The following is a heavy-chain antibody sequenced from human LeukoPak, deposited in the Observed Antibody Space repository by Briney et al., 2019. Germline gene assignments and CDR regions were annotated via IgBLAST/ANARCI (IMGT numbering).Heavy chain of an antibody. V-gene: IGHV7-4-1*02. J-gene: IGHJ4*02. D-gene: IGHD2-21*02. CDR1: GYTFTSYA. CDR3: ARDGGCGGDCPLDY. Sequence: GASVKVSCKASGYTFTSYAMNWVRQAPGQGLEWMGWINTNTGNPAYAQGFTGRFVFSLDTSVSTAYLQISSLKAEDTAVYYCARDGGCGGDCPLDYWGQGTLVTVSS. CDR2: INTNTGNP.